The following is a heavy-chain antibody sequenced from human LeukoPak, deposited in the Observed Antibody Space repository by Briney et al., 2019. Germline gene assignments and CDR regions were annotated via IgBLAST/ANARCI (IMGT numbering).Heavy chain of an antibody. CDR2: IYHSGST. V-gene: IGHV4-4*02. CDR3: VRDLGFGESDAFDI. D-gene: IGHD3-10*01. Sequence: PSGTLSLTCAVSGVSISSSNWWSWVRQPPGKGLEWIGEIYHSGSTNYNPSLKSRVTISVDKSKNQFSLKLSSVTAADTAVYYCVRDLGFGESDAFDIWGQGTMVTVSS. J-gene: IGHJ3*02. CDR1: GVSISSSNW.